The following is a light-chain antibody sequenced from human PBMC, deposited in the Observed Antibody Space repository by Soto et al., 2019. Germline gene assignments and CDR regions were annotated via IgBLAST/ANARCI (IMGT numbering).Light chain of an antibody. V-gene: IGLV2-14*03. CDR2: DVN. CDR1: SSDVGAYNY. CDR3: SSFTVMNTQV. Sequence: QSALTQPASVSEFPGQSVTISCIGTSSDVGAYNYVSWYQQHPGKAPKLIIFDVNHRHSGISNRFSGSKSGNTASLTVSGLQADDEADYYCSSFTVMNTQVFGGGTKLTVL. J-gene: IGLJ2*01.